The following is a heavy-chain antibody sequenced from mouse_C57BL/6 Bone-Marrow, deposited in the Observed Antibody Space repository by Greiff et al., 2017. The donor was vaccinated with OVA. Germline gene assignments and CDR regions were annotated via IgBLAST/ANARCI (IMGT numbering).Heavy chain of an antibody. D-gene: IGHD1-1*01. CDR2: INPSNGGT. V-gene: IGHV1-53*01. CDR1: GYTFTSSW. J-gene: IGHJ2*01. CDR3: ARYYYGTGYYFDY. Sequence: VQLQQPGTELVKPGASVKLSCKASGYTFTSSWMHWVKQRPGQGLEWIGNINPSNGGTNYNEKFKSKATLTVDKSSSTAYMQLSSLTSEDSAVYYCARYYYGTGYYFDYWGQGTTLTVSS.